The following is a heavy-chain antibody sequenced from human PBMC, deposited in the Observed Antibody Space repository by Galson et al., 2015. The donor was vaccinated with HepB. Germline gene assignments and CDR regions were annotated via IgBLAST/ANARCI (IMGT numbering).Heavy chain of an antibody. V-gene: IGHV1-69*13. J-gene: IGHJ5*02. CDR3: ARTYYYDSSGYYSSPQGWFDP. D-gene: IGHD3-22*01. CDR1: GGTFSSYA. CDR2: IIPIFGTA. Sequence: SVKVSCKASGGTFSSYAISWVRQAPGQGLEWMGGIIPIFGTANYAQKFQGRVTITADESTSTAYMELSSLRSEDTAVYYCARTYYYDSSGYYSSPQGWFDPWGQGTLVTVPS.